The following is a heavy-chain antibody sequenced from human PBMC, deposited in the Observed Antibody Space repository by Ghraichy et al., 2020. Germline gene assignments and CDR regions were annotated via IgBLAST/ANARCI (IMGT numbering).Heavy chain of an antibody. CDR3: ARQYDFWSGSPRGYFDV. V-gene: IGHV4-39*01. Sequence: SETLSLSCTVSDASISSSSYYWGWIRQPPGKGLEWIGTSYYSGTRYYSPSLKSRVTISVDTSKNQLSLKLSSVTAADTAVYYCARQYDFWSGSPRGYFDVWGRGTLVTVSS. CDR2: SYYSGTR. D-gene: IGHD3/OR15-3a*01. J-gene: IGHJ2*01. CDR1: DASISSSSYY.